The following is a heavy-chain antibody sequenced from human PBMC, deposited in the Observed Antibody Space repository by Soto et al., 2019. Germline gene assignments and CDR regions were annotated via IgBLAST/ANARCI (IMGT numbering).Heavy chain of an antibody. Sequence: EVQLVESGGGLVKAGGSLRLSCAASSFTFSNAWMNWVRQAPGKGLEWVGRIKSKTDGGTIDYAAPVKGRFTISRDESKNTLFLQMNSLKTEDTAMYYCPTIGGSWGAWGQGTLVTVSS. CDR1: SFTFSNAW. CDR3: PTIGGSWGA. CDR2: IKSKTDGGTI. D-gene: IGHD6-13*01. V-gene: IGHV3-15*07. J-gene: IGHJ1*01.